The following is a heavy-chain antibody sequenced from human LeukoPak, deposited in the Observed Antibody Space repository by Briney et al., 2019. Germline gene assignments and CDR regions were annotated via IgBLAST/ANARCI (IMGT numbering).Heavy chain of an antibody. D-gene: IGHD3-3*01. CDR2: IKQDGSEK. J-gene: IGHJ6*03. Sequence: PGGSLRLSCAASGFIFSNYWMTWVRQAPGKGLEWVADIKQDGSEKFYVKSVRGRFTISRDNAKMSLFLQMNSLRAEDAAVYYCARDNGVVHGVYYMDVWGKGTTVTVS. CDR1: GFIFSNYW. V-gene: IGHV3-7*01. CDR3: ARDNGVVHGVYYMDV.